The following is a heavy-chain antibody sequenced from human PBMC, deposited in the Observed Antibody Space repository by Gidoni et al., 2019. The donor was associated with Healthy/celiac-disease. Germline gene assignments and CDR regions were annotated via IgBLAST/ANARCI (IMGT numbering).Heavy chain of an antibody. D-gene: IGHD6-13*01. CDR2: IWYDGSNK. V-gene: IGHV3-33*01. CDR3: ARWFSAGPGIAAAGPYFDY. CDR1: GFTFSSYG. J-gene: IGHJ4*02. Sequence: QVQLVESGGGVVQPGRSLRLSCAASGFTFSSYGMHWVRQAPGKGLEWVAVIWYDGSNKYYADSVKGRFTISRDNSKNTLYLQMNSLRAEDTAVYYCARWFSAGPGIAAAGPYFDYWGQGTLVTVSS.